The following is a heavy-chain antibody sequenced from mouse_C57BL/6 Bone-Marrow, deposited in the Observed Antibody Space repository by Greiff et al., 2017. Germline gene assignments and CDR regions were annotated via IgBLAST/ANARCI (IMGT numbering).Heavy chain of an antibody. V-gene: IGHV5-6*01. Sequence: EVKLVESGGDLVKPGGSLKLSCAASGFTFSSYGMSWVRQTPDKRLEWVATISSGGSYTYYPDSVKGRFTISRDNAKNTLYLQMSSLKSEDTAMYYCARHEDGPPWFAYWGQGTLVTVSA. D-gene: IGHD2-3*01. CDR3: ARHEDGPPWFAY. CDR1: GFTFSSYG. CDR2: ISSGGSYT. J-gene: IGHJ3*01.